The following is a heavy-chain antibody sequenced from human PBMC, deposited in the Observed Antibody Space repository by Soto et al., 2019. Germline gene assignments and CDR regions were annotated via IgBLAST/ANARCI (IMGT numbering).Heavy chain of an antibody. J-gene: IGHJ4*02. CDR2: TNQDGTAK. CDR1: GFTFRRDW. Sequence: DEQLVESGGGLVQPGGSLRLSCAVSGFTFRRDWMNWVRQAPGKGLEWVAHTNQDGTAKYYVDSVKGRFTISRDNAKNSLYLQMNSGRVEDTAVYYCSGGVGDAVWGQGTLVTVYS. V-gene: IGHV3-7*04. CDR3: SGGVGDAV. D-gene: IGHD1-26*01.